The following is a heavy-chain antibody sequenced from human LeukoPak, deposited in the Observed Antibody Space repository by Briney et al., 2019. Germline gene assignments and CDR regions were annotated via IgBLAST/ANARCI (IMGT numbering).Heavy chain of an antibody. CDR1: GYSFTSYG. J-gene: IGHJ4*02. Sequence: ASLKVSCKPSGYSFTSYGISWVRQAPGQGLDWMGLLSPYNGDTHYAPKFQGRVTMTTDTPTTTAYMELRSLRSDDTAVYYCVRSSDGSGWIPFDYWGQGTLVIVSS. V-gene: IGHV1-18*01. CDR3: VRSSDGSGWIPFDY. CDR2: LSPYNGDT. D-gene: IGHD6-19*01.